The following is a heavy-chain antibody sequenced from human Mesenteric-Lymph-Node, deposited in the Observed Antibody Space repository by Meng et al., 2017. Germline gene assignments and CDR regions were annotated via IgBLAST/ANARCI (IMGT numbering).Heavy chain of an antibody. CDR2: INHSEST. D-gene: IGHD1-26*01. Sequence: SEPLSLTCAVHGGSFSGYYWSWIRQPPGKGREWIGEINHSESTNYNPSLKSRVTKSVDTSKNQFSMKLGSVTAADTAVYYCARGGVGTTTTGYYGMDVWGQGTTVTVSS. CDR3: ARGGVGTTTTGYYGMDV. J-gene: IGHJ6*02. CDR1: GGSFSGYY. V-gene: IGHV4-34*01.